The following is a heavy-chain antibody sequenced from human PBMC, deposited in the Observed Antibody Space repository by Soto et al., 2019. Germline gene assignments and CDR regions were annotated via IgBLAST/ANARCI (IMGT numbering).Heavy chain of an antibody. J-gene: IGHJ6*02. CDR1: GFTFSSYS. CDR2: IRSSSSYI. V-gene: IGHV3-21*01. Sequence: PGWSLRLSCAASGFTFSSYSMNWVRQAPGKGLEWVSSIRSSSSYIYYADSVKGRFTISRDNAKNSLYLQMNSLRAEDTAVYYCARDIGHSSSPDYSYYYVMDVWGQGTTVTVSS. D-gene: IGHD6-6*01. CDR3: ARDIGHSSSPDYSYYYVMDV.